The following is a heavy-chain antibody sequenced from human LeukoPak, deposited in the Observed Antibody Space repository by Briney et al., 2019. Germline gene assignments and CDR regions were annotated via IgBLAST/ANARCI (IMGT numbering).Heavy chain of an antibody. CDR1: GYTFTSYG. V-gene: IGHV1-18*01. Sequence: VASVNVSCKASGYTFTSYGISWVRQAPGQGLEWMGWISAYNGNTNYAQKLQGRVTMTTDTSTSTAYMELRSLRSDDTAVYYCARGDSGYDLGGFDYWGQGALVTVSS. J-gene: IGHJ4*02. CDR3: ARGDSGYDLGGFDY. D-gene: IGHD5-12*01. CDR2: ISAYNGNT.